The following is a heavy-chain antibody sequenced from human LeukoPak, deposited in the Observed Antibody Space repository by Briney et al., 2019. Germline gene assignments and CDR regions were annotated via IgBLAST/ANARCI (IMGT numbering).Heavy chain of an antibody. CDR2: IYHSGST. D-gene: IGHD6-19*01. CDR3: ARDKEWLVLNLYYGMDV. Sequence: TPSETLSLTCTVSGYSISSGYYWGWIRQPPGKGLEWIGSIYHSGSTNYNPSLKSRVTISVDKSKNQFSLKLSSVTAADTAVYYCARDKEWLVLNLYYGMDVWGQGTTVTVSS. V-gene: IGHV4-38-2*02. J-gene: IGHJ6*02. CDR1: GYSISSGYY.